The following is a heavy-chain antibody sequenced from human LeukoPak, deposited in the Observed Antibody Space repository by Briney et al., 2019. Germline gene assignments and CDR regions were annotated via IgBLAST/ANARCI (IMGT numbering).Heavy chain of an antibody. CDR1: GYPFLSYA. Sequence: ASVKVSFKASGYPFLSYAINWGRPAPGQGLGWMGWINTNTGNPTYAQGFTGRLVFSLDTSVSTAFLQISSLKADDTAVYYCVRGGPMEAGARRAIHHWGQGTLVIVSS. D-gene: IGHD4/OR15-4a*01. CDR3: VRGGPMEAGARRAIHH. J-gene: IGHJ1*01. V-gene: IGHV7-4-1*02. CDR2: INTNTGNP.